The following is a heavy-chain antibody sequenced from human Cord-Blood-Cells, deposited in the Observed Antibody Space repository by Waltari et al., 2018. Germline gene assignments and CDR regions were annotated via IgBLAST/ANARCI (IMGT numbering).Heavy chain of an antibody. J-gene: IGHJ4*02. CDR2: IYHSGST. CDR1: GYSISSGYY. Sequence: QVQLQESGPGLVKPSETLSLPCTVSGYSISSGYYRGWIRQPPGKGLEWIGSIYHSGSTYYNPSLKSRVTISVDTSKNQFSLKLSSVTAADTAVYYCARVAVQLSHFDYWGQGTLVTVSS. CDR3: ARVAVQLSHFDY. V-gene: IGHV4-38-2*02. D-gene: IGHD5-18*01.